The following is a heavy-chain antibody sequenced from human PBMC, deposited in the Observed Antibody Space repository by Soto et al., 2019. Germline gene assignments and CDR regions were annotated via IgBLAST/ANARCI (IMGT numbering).Heavy chain of an antibody. D-gene: IGHD3-10*01. CDR1: GFTFRSSW. CDR2: IKPDGSET. Sequence: EVQLVESGGGLVQPGGSLSLSCEASGFTFRSSWMSWVRQAPGKGLEWVSYIKPDGSETYYVDSVRGRFTISRDNAKNPLYLQMTSLRAEDPPFFYWARDRPFGALDTWGKGTMVTSLQ. J-gene: IGHJ3*02. V-gene: IGHV3-7*01. CDR3: ARDRPFGALDT.